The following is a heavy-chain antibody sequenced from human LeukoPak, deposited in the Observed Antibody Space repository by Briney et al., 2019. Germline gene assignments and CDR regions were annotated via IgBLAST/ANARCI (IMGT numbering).Heavy chain of an antibody. CDR3: AKDLYGSGWYNYFDP. CDR1: GFTFSSYG. D-gene: IGHD6-19*01. Sequence: GGSLRLSCAAPGFTFSSYGMHWVRQAPGKGLEWVAMISYDGNSKQYADFVKGRFTISRDNSKNTLYLQMNSLRTEDTAVYHCAKDLYGSGWYNYFDPWGQGVLVTVSS. J-gene: IGHJ5*02. CDR2: ISYDGNSK. V-gene: IGHV3-30*18.